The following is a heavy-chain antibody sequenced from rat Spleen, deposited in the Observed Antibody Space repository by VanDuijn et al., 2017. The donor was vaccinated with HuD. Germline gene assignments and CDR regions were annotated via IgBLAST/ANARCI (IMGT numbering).Heavy chain of an antibody. CDR1: GFSLTSYN. CDR3: ARHLREASGVMDA. J-gene: IGHJ4*01. CDR2: IWAGGGT. V-gene: IGHV2-45*01. D-gene: IGHD4-3*01. Sequence: QVQLKESGPGLVQPSETLSLTCTVSGFSLTSYNVHWVRQPPGKGLVWMGTIWAGGGTNYNSAVKFRLRISRDTSKSQVLLKMNSLQAEDTGTYYCARHLREASGVMDAWGQGASVTVSS.